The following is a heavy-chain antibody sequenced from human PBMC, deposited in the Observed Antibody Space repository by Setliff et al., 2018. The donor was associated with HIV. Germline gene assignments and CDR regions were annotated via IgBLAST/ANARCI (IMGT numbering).Heavy chain of an antibody. J-gene: IGHJ4*02. CDR3: ANMGGRYVGYFES. V-gene: IGHV4-39*07. CDR1: GGSVSSSSSY. CDR2: VCYSRSS. Sequence: SETLSLTCTVSGGSVSSSSSYWGWIRQPPGKGLEWIGNVCYSRSSYYNPSLKSRVTISVDTSKNQFSLKLSSVSAADTAVYYCANMGGRYVGYFESWGQGTLVTVSS. D-gene: IGHD3-16*01.